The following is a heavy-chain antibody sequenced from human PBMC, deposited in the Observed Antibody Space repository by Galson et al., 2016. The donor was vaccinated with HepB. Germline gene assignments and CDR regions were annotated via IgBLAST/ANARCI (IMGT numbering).Heavy chain of an antibody. CDR2: TYFRSKWYR. CDR3: AICSRWSCGF. D-gene: IGHD6-19*01. V-gene: IGHV6-1*01. Sequence: CAISGDSVSNNSAAWNWIRQSPSRGLEWLGRTYFRSKWYRDYAVFVKGRLTINPDTSKNQFSLQLNSVTPEDAATYYCAICSRWSCGFWGPGTLLTVSS. CDR1: GDSVSNNSAA. J-gene: IGHJ1*01.